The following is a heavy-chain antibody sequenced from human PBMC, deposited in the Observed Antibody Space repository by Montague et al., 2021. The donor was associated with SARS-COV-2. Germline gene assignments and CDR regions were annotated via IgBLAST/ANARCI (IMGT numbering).Heavy chain of an antibody. CDR2: IYASGGT. Sequence: ETLSLTCTVSGDSISSFYWNWIRQPAGKGLEWIGRIYASGGTNYNPSLKSRVTMSVDTSKNQFSLKLNSVTAADTAVYYCGRGVVAATPVVDYWGRGTLVTVSS. D-gene: IGHD2-15*01. CDR3: GRGVVAATPVVDY. V-gene: IGHV4-4*07. J-gene: IGHJ4*02. CDR1: GDSISSFY.